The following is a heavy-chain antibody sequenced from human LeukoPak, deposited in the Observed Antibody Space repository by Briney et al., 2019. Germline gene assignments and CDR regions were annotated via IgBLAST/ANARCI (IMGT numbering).Heavy chain of an antibody. J-gene: IGHJ4*02. CDR2: IYYSGST. D-gene: IGHD3-16*01. V-gene: IGHV4-39*01. CDR1: GGSISSSSYY. Sequence: TSETLSLTCTVSGGSISSSSYYWGWIRQPPGKGLEWIGSIYYSGSTYYNPSLKSRVTISVDTSKNQFSLKLSSVTAADTAVYYCARRRGGGVLLDYWGQGTLVTVSS. CDR3: ARRRGGGVLLDY.